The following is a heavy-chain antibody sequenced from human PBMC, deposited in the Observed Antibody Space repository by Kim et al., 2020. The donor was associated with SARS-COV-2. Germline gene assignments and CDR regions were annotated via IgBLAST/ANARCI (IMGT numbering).Heavy chain of an antibody. CDR3: ARYRDLNWFDP. D-gene: IGHD1-26*01. Sequence: TNYNPSLKSRVTISVDTSKNQFSLKLNSVTAADTAVYYCARYRDLNWFDPWGQGTLVTVSS. V-gene: IGHV4-59*01. CDR2: T. J-gene: IGHJ5*02.